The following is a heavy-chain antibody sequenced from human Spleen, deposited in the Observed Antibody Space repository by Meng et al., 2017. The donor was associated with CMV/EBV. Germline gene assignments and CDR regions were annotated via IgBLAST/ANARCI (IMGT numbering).Heavy chain of an antibody. J-gene: IGHJ1*01. CDR2: IYYSGST. CDR1: SISSSSYY. V-gene: IGHV4-39*07. Sequence: SISSSSYYWGWIRQPPGKGLEWIGSIYYSGSTYYNPSLKSRVTISVDTSKNQFSLKLSSVTAADTAVYYCAREGRYCSSTSCAGFQHWGQGTLVTVSS. CDR3: AREGRYCSSTSCAGFQH. D-gene: IGHD2-2*01.